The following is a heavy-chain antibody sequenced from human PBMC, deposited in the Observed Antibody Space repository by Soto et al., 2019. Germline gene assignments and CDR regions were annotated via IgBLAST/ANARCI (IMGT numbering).Heavy chain of an antibody. V-gene: IGHV4-39*01. D-gene: IGHD6-19*01. CDR3: ARSISVAMDF. CDR1: GGSISSSSYH. CDR2: IYYSGTT. J-gene: IGHJ4*02. Sequence: QLQLQESGPGLVKPSETLSLTCTVSGGSISSSSYHWGWIRQPPGKGLEWIGSIYYSGTTYYNPYLKSRVTISVDTSKNQFSLKLSSVTAADTAVYYCARSISVAMDFWGQGTLVTVSS.